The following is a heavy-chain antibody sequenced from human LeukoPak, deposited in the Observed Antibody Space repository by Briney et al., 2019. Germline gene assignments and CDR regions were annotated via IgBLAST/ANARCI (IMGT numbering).Heavy chain of an antibody. CDR2: IYHSGST. J-gene: IGHJ3*02. D-gene: IGHD2-2*01. CDR3: ARGPPDCSSTSCYAFDAFDI. Sequence: SETLSLTCNVSGYSISSGYYWAWIRQSPGKGLEWIGSIYHSGSTYYNPSLKSRVTMSVDTSKNQFSLKLSSVTAADTAVYYCARGPPDCSSTSCYAFDAFDIWGQGTMVTVSS. V-gene: IGHV4-38-2*02. CDR1: GYSISSGYY.